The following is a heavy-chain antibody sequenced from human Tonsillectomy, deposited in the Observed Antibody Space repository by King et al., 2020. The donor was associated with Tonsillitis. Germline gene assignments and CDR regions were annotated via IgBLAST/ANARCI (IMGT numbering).Heavy chain of an antibody. Sequence: QLVQSGAEVRKPGASVQVSCKASGYTFISYGISWVRQAPGQGLEWVGWISPYSGNTNYAQNLQGRVTMTTDTSTSTAYMELRSLRSDDTAVYYCARDVLYLVDNAGYDAFDIWGKGTMVTVSS. V-gene: IGHV1-18*01. CDR1: GYTFISYG. D-gene: IGHD5-12*01. J-gene: IGHJ3*02. CDR3: ARDVLYLVDNAGYDAFDI. CDR2: ISPYSGNT.